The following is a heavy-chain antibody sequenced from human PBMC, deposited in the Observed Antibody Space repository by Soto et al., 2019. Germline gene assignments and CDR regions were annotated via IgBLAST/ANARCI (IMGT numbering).Heavy chain of an antibody. J-gene: IGHJ4*02. CDR3: ARHQDTVYDY. CDR2: TYYRSKWYT. D-gene: IGHD5-18*01. CDR1: GDKVSSTSAG. Sequence: SQTLSLTCAISGDKVSSTSAGWDWIRKSPSRGLEWLGRTYYRSKWYTDYEVSVKSRITINADTSKNQFSLQLNSVTPEDTAVYYCARHQDTVYDYLGQRTLVTGSS. V-gene: IGHV6-1*01.